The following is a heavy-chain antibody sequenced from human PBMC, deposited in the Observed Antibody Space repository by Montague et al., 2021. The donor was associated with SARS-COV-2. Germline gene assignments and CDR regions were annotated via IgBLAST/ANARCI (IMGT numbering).Heavy chain of an antibody. D-gene: IGHD3-10*01. CDR1: GGSISTYY. CDR2: IYYSGTA. CDR3: ARLVGGRGARFDP. V-gene: IGHV4-59*08. Sequence: SETLSLTCTVSGGSISTYYWSWIRQPPGKGLEWIGYIYYSGTANYNPSLKSRVTISVDTSKNQLSLKVRSVTAADTAVYYCARLVGGRGARFDPWGQGTLVTVSS. J-gene: IGHJ5*02.